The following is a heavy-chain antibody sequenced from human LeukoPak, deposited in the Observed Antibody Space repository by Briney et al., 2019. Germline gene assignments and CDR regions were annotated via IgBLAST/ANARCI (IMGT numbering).Heavy chain of an antibody. CDR3: ARIATYYDFWSGYYTYYYYYMDV. D-gene: IGHD3-3*01. V-gene: IGHV4-4*07. CDR2: IYTSGST. J-gene: IGHJ6*03. Sequence: SETLSLTCTVSGGSISSYYWSWIRQPAGKGLEWIGRIYTSGSTSYNPSLKSRVTMSVDTSKNQFSLKLSSVTAADTAVYYCARIATYYDFWSGYYTYYYYYMDVWGKGTTVTVSS. CDR1: GGSISSYY.